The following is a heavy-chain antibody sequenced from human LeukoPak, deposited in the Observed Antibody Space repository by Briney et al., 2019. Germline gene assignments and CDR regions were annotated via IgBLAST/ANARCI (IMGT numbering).Heavy chain of an antibody. J-gene: IGHJ6*03. Sequence: GESLKISCKGSGYSFTSCWIGWVRQMPGKGLEWMGIIYPGDSDTRYSPSFQGQVTISADKSISTAYLQWSSLKASDTAMYYCATPTARSGVSMDVWGKGTTATVSS. CDR3: ATPTARSGVSMDV. V-gene: IGHV5-51*01. CDR2: IYPGDSDT. CDR1: GYSFTSCW. D-gene: IGHD3-3*01.